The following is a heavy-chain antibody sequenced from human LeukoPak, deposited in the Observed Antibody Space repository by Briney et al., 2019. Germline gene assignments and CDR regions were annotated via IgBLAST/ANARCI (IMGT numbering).Heavy chain of an antibody. V-gene: IGHV4-59*01. CDR1: GDSISNYY. J-gene: IGHJ4*02. CDR2: MYNRGST. CDR3: ARAEKAVTGTLDY. D-gene: IGHD6-19*01. Sequence: SETLSLTCTVSGDSISNYYWSWIRQSPGKELEWIGYMYNRGSTIYNPSLKSRVPISTDTSKNQFSLRLTSVTAADTAVYYCARAEKAVTGTLDYWGQGTLITVSS.